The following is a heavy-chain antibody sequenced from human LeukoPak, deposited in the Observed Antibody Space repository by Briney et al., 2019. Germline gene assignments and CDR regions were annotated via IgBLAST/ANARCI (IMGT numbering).Heavy chain of an antibody. V-gene: IGHV3-30*03. J-gene: IGHJ4*02. D-gene: IGHD2-15*01. Sequence: GGSLRLSCAASGFTFSSYGMHWVRQAPGKGLEWVAVISYDGSNKYYADSVKGRFTISRDNSKNTLYLQMNSLRAEDTAVYYCTTVIVVVVAATPEPDDYWGQGTLVTVSS. CDR1: GFTFSSYG. CDR2: ISYDGSNK. CDR3: TTVIVVVVAATPEPDDY.